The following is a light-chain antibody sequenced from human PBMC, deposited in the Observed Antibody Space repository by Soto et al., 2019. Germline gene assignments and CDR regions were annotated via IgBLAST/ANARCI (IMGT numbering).Light chain of an antibody. J-gene: IGLJ2*01. V-gene: IGLV1-47*02. CDR3: ATCDDRLRGVV. CDR2: SNN. CDR1: SSNIGSTS. Sequence: QSVLTQPPSSSGTPGQRVTISGSGRSSNIGSTSVYWYQQLPGTAPKLLIYSNNQRPSVVPDRFSGSKSGTSDSLAISGLRSQDEADYYCATCDDRLRGVVFGGGTKDTVL.